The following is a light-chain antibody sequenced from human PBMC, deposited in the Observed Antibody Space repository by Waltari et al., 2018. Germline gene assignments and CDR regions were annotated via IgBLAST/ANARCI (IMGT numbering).Light chain of an antibody. CDR3: QMYVRLPVT. CDR1: QSVGRA. J-gene: IGKJ1*01. Sequence: EIVLTQSPGTLALSPGERATLSCRASQSVGRALAWYQQKPGQAPRLLIYDASSRATGISDKFSGSGSVTDFSLTISRVEPEDFAVYFCQMYVRLPVTFGQGTKVEVK. CDR2: DAS. V-gene: IGKV3-20*01.